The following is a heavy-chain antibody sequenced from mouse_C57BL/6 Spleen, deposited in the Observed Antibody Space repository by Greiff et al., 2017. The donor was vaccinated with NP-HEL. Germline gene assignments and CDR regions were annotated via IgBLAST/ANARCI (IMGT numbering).Heavy chain of an antibody. CDR1: GYTFTSYW. CDR3: TKGYGSSYEGLSALDY. Sequence: VQLQQSGTVLARPGASVKMSCKTSGYTFTSYWMHWVKQRPGQGLEWIGAIYPGNSDTSYNQKFKGKAKLTAVTSASTAYMELSSLTNEDSAVYYGTKGYGSSYEGLSALDYWGQGTSVTVSS. J-gene: IGHJ4*01. CDR2: IYPGNSDT. D-gene: IGHD1-1*01. V-gene: IGHV1-5*01.